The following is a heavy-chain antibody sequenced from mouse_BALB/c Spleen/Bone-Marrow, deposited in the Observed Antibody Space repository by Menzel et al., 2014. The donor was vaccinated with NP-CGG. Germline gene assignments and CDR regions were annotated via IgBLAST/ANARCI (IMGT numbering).Heavy chain of an antibody. J-gene: IGHJ2*01. CDR3: ARIYYGNYVNY. Sequence: VKLMESGGDLVKPGGSLKLSCAASGFTFSSYGMSWVRQTPDKRLEWVATISSGGSYTYYPDSVKGRFTISRDNAKNTLYLQMSSLKSEDTAMYYCARIYYGNYVNYWGQGTTLTVSS. V-gene: IGHV5-6*02. D-gene: IGHD2-1*01. CDR2: ISSGGSYT. CDR1: GFTFSSYG.